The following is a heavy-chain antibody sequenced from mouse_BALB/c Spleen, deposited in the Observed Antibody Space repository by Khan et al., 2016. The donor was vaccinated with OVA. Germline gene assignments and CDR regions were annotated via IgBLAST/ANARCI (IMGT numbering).Heavy chain of an antibody. CDR2: IWSDGKT. Sequence: QVQLKQSGPGLVAPSQSLSITCTISGFSLTSYGIHWVRQPPGKGLEWLVVIWSDGKTTYNSALKSRLNIIKDNSKSQVFLIMNSLQTDDTAMYYCARQIFPGYFDVWGAGTTVTVSS. J-gene: IGHJ1*01. V-gene: IGHV2-6-1*01. CDR1: GFSLTSYG. CDR3: ARQIFPGYFDV.